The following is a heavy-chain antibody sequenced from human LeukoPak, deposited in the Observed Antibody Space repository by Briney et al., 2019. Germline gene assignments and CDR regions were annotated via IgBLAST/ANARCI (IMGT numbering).Heavy chain of an antibody. V-gene: IGHV1-69*13. CDR2: IIPIFGTA. CDR1: GGTFISYA. CDR3: ARAAGYSSINYYYYGMDV. D-gene: IGHD6-13*01. Sequence: SVKVSCKASGGTFISYAISWVRQAPGQGLEWMGGIIPIFGTANYAQKFLGRVTITADESTSTAYMELSSLRSEDTAVYYCARAAGYSSINYYYYGMDVWGQGTTVTVSS. J-gene: IGHJ6*02.